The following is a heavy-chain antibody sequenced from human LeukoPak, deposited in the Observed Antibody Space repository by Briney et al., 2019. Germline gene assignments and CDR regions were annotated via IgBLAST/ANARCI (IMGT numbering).Heavy chain of an antibody. Sequence: GGSLRLSCAASGFSFSNAWMSWVRQAPGRGLEWVGRIKSKGDGGTTDYAAPVKGRFTISRDDSKNTLYLQMNSLKTEDTAVYYCTLYYNAFDIWGQGTMVTVSS. CDR1: GFSFSNAW. J-gene: IGHJ3*02. CDR3: TLYYNAFDI. D-gene: IGHD3-10*01. CDR2: IKSKGDGGTT. V-gene: IGHV3-15*01.